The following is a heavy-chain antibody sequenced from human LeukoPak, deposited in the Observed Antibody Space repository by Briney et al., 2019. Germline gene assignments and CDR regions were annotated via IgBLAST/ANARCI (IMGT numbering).Heavy chain of an antibody. D-gene: IGHD5-12*01. V-gene: IGHV3-30*07. J-gene: IGHJ4*02. CDR2: ISYDGSNK. Sequence: GGSLRLSRAASGFTFRSNAMHWVRQAPGKGLEWVAVISYDGSNKYYADSVKGRFTISRDNSKNTLYLQMNSLRDEDTAVYYCARGITSGPRRYDVRNFDYWGQGTPVTVSS. CDR1: GFTFRSNA. CDR3: ARGITSGPRRYDVRNFDY.